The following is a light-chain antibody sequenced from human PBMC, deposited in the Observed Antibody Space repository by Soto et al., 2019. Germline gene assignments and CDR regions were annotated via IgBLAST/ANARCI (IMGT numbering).Light chain of an antibody. CDR2: GHG. J-gene: IGLJ2*01. CDR3: AAVYDSLTGVL. Sequence: QSVLTQPPSASGTPEPRVTISCSGSRSNIGTNAVNWYQHLPGTAPKLLIVGHGQRPSGVPDRFSVSQAGTSASLAITGLQSEDEALSSGAAVYDSLTGVLFGGGTKRTV. CDR1: RSNIGTNA. V-gene: IGLV1-44*01.